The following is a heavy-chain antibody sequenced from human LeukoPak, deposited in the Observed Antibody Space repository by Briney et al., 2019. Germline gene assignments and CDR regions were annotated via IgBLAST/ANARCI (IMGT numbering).Heavy chain of an antibody. Sequence: SVKVSCKASGGTFSSYAISWVRQAPGQGLEWMGGIIPIFGTANYAQKFQGRVTITADESTSTAYMELSSLRSEDTAVYYCAGGGYSGYEALPYYFDYWGQGTLVTVSS. J-gene: IGHJ4*02. CDR3: AGGGYSGYEALPYYFDY. CDR2: IIPIFGTA. CDR1: GGTFSSYA. D-gene: IGHD5-12*01. V-gene: IGHV1-69*13.